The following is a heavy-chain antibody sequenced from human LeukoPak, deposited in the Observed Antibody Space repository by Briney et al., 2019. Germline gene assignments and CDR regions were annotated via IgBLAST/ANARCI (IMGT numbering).Heavy chain of an antibody. V-gene: IGHV1-18*01. CDR2: ISAYNGNT. CDR1: GYTFTSYG. J-gene: IGHJ6*03. D-gene: IGHD2-2*02. CDR3: ARELSVVVPAAISLVYYYYYMDV. Sequence: ASVKVSCKASGYTFTSYGISWVRQAPGQGLEWMGWISAYNGNTNYAQKLQGRVTMTTDTSTSTAYMELRSLRSDDTAVYYCARELSVVVPAAISLVYYYYYMDVWGKGTAVTVSS.